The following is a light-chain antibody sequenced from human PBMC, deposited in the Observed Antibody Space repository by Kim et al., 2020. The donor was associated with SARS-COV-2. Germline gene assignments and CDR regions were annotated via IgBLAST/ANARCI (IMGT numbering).Light chain of an antibody. Sequence: DIQLTQSPSSVSASVGDRVTIACRASQGIRSWLAWYQQKPGKAPKLLIYAASTLQSGVPSRFSGSGSGTDFTLTITSLQPEDFATYYCQQANNLPYTFGQGTKLEI. V-gene: IGKV1-12*01. CDR3: QQANNLPYT. CDR2: AAS. CDR1: QGIRSW. J-gene: IGKJ2*01.